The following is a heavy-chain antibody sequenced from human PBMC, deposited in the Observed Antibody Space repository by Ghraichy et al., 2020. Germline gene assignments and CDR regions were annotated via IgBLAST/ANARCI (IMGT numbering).Heavy chain of an antibody. D-gene: IGHD4-17*01. CDR1: GFTFDDYA. CDR2: ISWNSGSI. CDR3: AKGYDYGDYERVFDY. Sequence: LSLTCAASGFTFDDYAMHWVRQAPGKGLEWVSGISWNSGSIGYADSVKGRFTIPRDNAKNSLYLQMNSLRAEDTALYYCAKGYDYGDYERVFDYWGQGTLVTVSS. V-gene: IGHV3-9*01. J-gene: IGHJ4*02.